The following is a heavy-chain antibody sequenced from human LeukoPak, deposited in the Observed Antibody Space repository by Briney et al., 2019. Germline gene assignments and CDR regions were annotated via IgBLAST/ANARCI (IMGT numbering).Heavy chain of an antibody. J-gene: IGHJ6*03. CDR3: AREADYYMDV. CDR1: GGSISSYY. Sequence: PSETLPLTCTVSGGSISSYYWSWIRQPPGKGLEWIGYIYYSGSTNYNPSLKSRVTISVDTSKNQFSLKLSSVTAADTAVYYCAREADYYMDVWGKGTTVTVSS. D-gene: IGHD6-25*01. V-gene: IGHV4-59*01. CDR2: IYYSGST.